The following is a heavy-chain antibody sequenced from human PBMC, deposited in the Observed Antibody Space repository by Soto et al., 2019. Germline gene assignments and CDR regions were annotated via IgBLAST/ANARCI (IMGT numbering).Heavy chain of an antibody. CDR3: ARGRIAAAGRAASYYYGMDV. CDR2: IIPIFGTA. Sequence: QVQLVQSGAEVKKPGSSVKVSCKASGGTFSSYAISWVRQAPGQGLEWMGGIIPIFGTANYAQKFQGRVTITADESTSTAYMELRSLRSEDTAVYYCARGRIAAAGRAASYYYGMDVWGQGTTVTVSS. V-gene: IGHV1-69*01. D-gene: IGHD6-13*01. CDR1: GGTFSSYA. J-gene: IGHJ6*02.